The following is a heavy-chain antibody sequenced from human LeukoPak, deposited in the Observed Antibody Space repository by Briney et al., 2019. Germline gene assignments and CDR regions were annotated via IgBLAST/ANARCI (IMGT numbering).Heavy chain of an antibody. D-gene: IGHD6-13*01. CDR2: IYYSGST. CDR3: ARQKAGTGWFDP. Sequence: SETLSLICTVSGGSISSYYWSWIRQPPGKGLEWIGYIYYSGSTNYNPSLKSRVTISVDTSKNQFSLKLSSVTAADTAVYYCARQKAGTGWFDPWGQGTLVTVSS. J-gene: IGHJ5*02. CDR1: GGSISSYY. V-gene: IGHV4-59*08.